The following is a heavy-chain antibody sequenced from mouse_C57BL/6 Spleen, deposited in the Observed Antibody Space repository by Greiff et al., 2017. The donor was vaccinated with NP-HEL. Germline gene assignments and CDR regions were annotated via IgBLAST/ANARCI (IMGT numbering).Heavy chain of an antibody. CDR1: GFTFSSYG. CDR3: ALNWDQRAMDY. CDR2: ISSGGSYT. D-gene: IGHD4-1*01. Sequence: EVKVVESGGDLVKPGGSLKLSCAASGFTFSSYGMSWVRQTPDKRLEWVATISSGGSYTYYPDSVKGRFTISRDNAKNTLYLQMSSLKSEDTAMYYCALNWDQRAMDYWGQGTSVTVSS. V-gene: IGHV5-6*01. J-gene: IGHJ4*01.